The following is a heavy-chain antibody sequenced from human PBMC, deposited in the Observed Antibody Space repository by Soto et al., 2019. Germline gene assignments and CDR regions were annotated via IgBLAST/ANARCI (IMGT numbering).Heavy chain of an antibody. V-gene: IGHV3-30*18. CDR2: ITYNGSNK. D-gene: IGHD2-2*01. CDR1: GFTFSSYA. J-gene: IGHJ3*02. Sequence: GSLRLSCAASGFTFSSYAMSWVRQAPGKGLEWVAVITYNGSNKYYADSVKGRFTISRDNSKNTLYLQMNSLRAEDTAVYYCANARGHQLLFDAFDIWGQGTMVTVSS. CDR3: ANARGHQLLFDAFDI.